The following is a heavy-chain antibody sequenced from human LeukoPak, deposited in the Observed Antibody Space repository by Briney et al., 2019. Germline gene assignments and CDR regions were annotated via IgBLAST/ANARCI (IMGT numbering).Heavy chain of an antibody. V-gene: IGHV1-69*06. CDR3: ARLPWPKNWFDP. Sequence: GASVKVSCKASGCTFTGYYMHWVRQAPGQGLEWMGGIIPIFGTTNYAQKFQGRVTITADKSTSTAYMELSSLRSEDTAVYYCARLPWPKNWFDPWGQGTLVTVSS. CDR1: GCTFTGYY. J-gene: IGHJ5*02. CDR2: IIPIFGTT.